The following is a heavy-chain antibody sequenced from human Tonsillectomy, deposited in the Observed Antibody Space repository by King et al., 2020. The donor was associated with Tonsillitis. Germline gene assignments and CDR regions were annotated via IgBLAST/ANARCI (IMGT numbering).Heavy chain of an antibody. CDR2: IRDDGTNK. CDR1: GFTLNDLD. V-gene: IGHV3-30*02. D-gene: IGHD3-22*01. CDR3: AKRHLVLRRYYSGFVS. J-gene: IGHJ4*02. Sequence: VQLVESGGGVVKPGGSLRLSCAPSGFTLNDLDMTWIRQAPGKGLEWVAYIRDDGTNKYYADSVTGRFTISRDNSRNKLYLQMNGLRTGDTAVYYCAKRHLVLRRYYSGFVSWGQGTLVTVSS.